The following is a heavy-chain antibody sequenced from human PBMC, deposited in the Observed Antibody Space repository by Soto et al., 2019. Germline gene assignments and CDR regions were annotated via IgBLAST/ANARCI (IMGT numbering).Heavy chain of an antibody. CDR1: DGSIGSDY. Sequence: LSLTCTVSDGSIGSDYWSWIRQPPGKGLEWLGNIDYIGNTNYNPPLKSRVTMSMDTSKNRFSLKLASVTTADTAVYYCARMFDNYVNGNWFDPWGQGTLVTVSS. CDR3: ARMFDNYVNGNWFDP. CDR2: IDYIGNT. V-gene: IGHV4-59*01. J-gene: IGHJ5*02. D-gene: IGHD3-10*02.